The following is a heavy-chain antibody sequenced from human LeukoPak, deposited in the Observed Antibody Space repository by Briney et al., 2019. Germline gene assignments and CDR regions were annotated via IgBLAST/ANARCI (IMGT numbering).Heavy chain of an antibody. CDR2: TYYRSKWYN. Sequence: SQTLSLNCAISGDSVSSNSASWHWIRQSPSRGLEWLGRTYYRSKWYNDYAVSVKSRITINPDTSKNQFSLQLNSVSPEDTAMYWCAREGVAGDNWFDPWGQGTLVTVSS. CDR1: GDSVSSNSAS. J-gene: IGHJ5*02. D-gene: IGHD6-19*01. V-gene: IGHV6-1*01. CDR3: AREGVAGDNWFDP.